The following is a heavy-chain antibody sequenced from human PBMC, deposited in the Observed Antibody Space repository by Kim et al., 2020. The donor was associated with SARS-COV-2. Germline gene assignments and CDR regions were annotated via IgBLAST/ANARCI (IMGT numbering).Heavy chain of an antibody. J-gene: IGHJ4*02. CDR1: GFNFGTFD. V-gene: IGHV3-23*01. CDR2: IKGHDDST. CDR3: VKGAWLDV. Sequence: GGSLRLSCVASGFNFGTFDMSWVRQAPGKGLKWVSAIKGHDDSTYYAESVKGRFTVSRDSARNTLYLQMNSLRSDDTAIYYCVKGAWLDVWGPGTLVTVSS. D-gene: IGHD5-12*01.